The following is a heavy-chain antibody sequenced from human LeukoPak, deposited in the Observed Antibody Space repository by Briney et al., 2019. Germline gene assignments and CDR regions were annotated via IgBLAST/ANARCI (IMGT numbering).Heavy chain of an antibody. CDR3: ARRRIDCSSTSCSYYFDY. J-gene: IGHJ4*02. Sequence: SGPTLVNPTQTLTLTCTFSGFSLSTSGMCVSWIRQPPGKALEWLARIDWDDDKYYSTSLKPRLTISKDTSKNQVVLTMTNMDPVDTATYYCARRRIDCSSTSCSYYFDYWGQGTLVTVSS. V-gene: IGHV2-70*11. CDR1: GFSLSTSGMC. D-gene: IGHD2-2*01. CDR2: IDWDDDK.